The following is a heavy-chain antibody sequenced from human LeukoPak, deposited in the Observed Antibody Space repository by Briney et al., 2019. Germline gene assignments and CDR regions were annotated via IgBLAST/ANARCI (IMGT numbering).Heavy chain of an antibody. V-gene: IGHV3-74*01. J-gene: IGHJ4*02. CDR3: ARDRYSGSYSDY. Sequence: PGGSLRLSCAASGFTFNSYWMHWVRQAPGKGLVWVSRINSDGNSTSYADSVKGRFTISRDNAKNTLYLQMNSLRAEDTAVYYCARDRYSGSYSDYWGQGTLVTVSS. CDR2: INSDGNST. CDR1: GFTFNSYW. D-gene: IGHD1-26*01.